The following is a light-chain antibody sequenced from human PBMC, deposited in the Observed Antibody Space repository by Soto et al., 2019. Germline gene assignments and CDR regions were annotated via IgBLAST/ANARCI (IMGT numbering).Light chain of an antibody. V-gene: IGKV3-11*01. CDR1: QSVSSG. J-gene: IGKJ4*01. CDR2: DAS. CDR3: HQRRQWPLT. Sequence: EIALTQSPATLSVSPGERATLSCRASQSVSSGLAWYQQKPGQAPRLLIYDASTRATGISARFSGSGSGTDFTLTISSLESEDFAVYYCHQRRQWPLTFGGGTKVDIK.